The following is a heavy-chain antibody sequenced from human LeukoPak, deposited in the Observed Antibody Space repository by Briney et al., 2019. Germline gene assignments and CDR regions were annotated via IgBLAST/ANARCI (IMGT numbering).Heavy chain of an antibody. V-gene: IGHV4-59*11. CDR3: GRNLGSGSDH. CDR2: THYTGEN. D-gene: IGHD3-10*01. Sequence: SETLSLTCSVSGDSISGPYWNWTRQSPGRGLEWIGYTHYTGENNYNPSLKSRLTMSVDTSNNQVYLRLSSVTAADTAVYYCGRNLGSGSDHWGQGTLVTVSS. J-gene: IGHJ4*02. CDR1: GDSISGPY.